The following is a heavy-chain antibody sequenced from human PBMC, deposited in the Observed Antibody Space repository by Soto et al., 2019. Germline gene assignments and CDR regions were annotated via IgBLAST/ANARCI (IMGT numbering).Heavy chain of an antibody. V-gene: IGHV4-34*01. CDR3: ARRAGSFDY. J-gene: IGHJ4*02. CDR2: INHSGST. Sequence: SETLSLTCAVYGGSFIGYYWSWIRQPPGKGLEWIGEINHSGSTNYNPSLKSRVTISVDTSKNQFSLKLSSVTAADTAVYYCARRAGSFDYWGQGTLVTVSS. CDR1: GGSFIGYY. D-gene: IGHD6-13*01.